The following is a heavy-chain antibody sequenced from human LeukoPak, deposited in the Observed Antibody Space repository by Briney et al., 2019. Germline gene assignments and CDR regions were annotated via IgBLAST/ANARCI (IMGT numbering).Heavy chain of an antibody. V-gene: IGHV1-46*01. CDR2: INPSGGST. CDR3: ARDYREWGPLWFGELRGGYFDY. Sequence: APVKVSCKASGYTFTSYYMHWVRQAPGQGLEWMGIINPSGGSTSYAQKFQGRVTMTRDTSTSTVYMELSSLRSEDTAVYYCARDYREWGPLWFGELRGGYFDYWGQGTLVTVSS. J-gene: IGHJ4*02. D-gene: IGHD3-10*01. CDR1: GYTFTSYY.